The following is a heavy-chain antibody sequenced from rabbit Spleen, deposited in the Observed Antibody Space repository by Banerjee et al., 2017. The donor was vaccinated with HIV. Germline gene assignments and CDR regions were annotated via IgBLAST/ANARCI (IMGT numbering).Heavy chain of an antibody. J-gene: IGHJ3*01. D-gene: IGHD4-1*01. CDR2: IYAGSSGST. CDR3: ARAIVPWLGLTRLDL. Sequence: EESGGDLVKPEGSLTLTCTASGFSFSSSYWICWVRQAPGKGLEWIGCIYAGSSGSTDYASWAKGRFTVSKTSSTTVTLQMTSLTAADTATYFCARAIVPWLGLTRLDLWGQGTLVTVS. CDR1: GFSFSSSYW. V-gene: IGHV1S45*01.